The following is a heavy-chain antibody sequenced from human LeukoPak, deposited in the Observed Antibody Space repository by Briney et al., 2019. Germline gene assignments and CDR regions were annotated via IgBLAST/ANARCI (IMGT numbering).Heavy chain of an antibody. J-gene: IGHJ4*02. CDR2: ISGGSGYI. D-gene: IGHD6-19*01. Sequence: RGGSLRLSCAASGFTFSSYSMNWVRQAPGKGLEWVSYISGGSGYIYYADSVKGRFTISRDNAKNSLYLQMNSLRAEDTGVYYCARAIAVAEGYWGQGTLVTVSS. V-gene: IGHV3-21*01. CDR3: ARAIAVAEGY. CDR1: GFTFSSYS.